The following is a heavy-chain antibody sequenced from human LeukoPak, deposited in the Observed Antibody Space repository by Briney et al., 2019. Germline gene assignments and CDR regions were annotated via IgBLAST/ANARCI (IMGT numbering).Heavy chain of an antibody. CDR3: ARFTAARPDNWFDP. CDR1: GYTFTSYG. J-gene: IGHJ5*02. D-gene: IGHD6-6*01. CDR2: ISAYNGNT. V-gene: IGHV1-18*01. Sequence: ASVKVSCKASGYTFTSYGISWVRQAPGQGIEGMGWISAYNGNTNYAQKLQGRVTMTTDKTTSTAYMELRSLRSDDTAVYYCARFTAARPDNWFDPWGQGTLVTVSS.